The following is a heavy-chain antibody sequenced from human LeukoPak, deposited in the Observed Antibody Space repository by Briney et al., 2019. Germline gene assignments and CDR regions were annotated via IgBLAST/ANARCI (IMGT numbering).Heavy chain of an antibody. J-gene: IGHJ3*02. V-gene: IGHV4-30-4*08. CDR2: IYYSGST. Sequence: SETLSLTCTVSGGSISSGDYYWSWIRQPPGKGLEWIGYIYYSGSTYYNPSLKSRVTISVDTSKNQFSLKLSSVTAADTAVYYCARALGQPDAFDIWGQGTMVTVSS. D-gene: IGHD3-16*01. CDR1: GGSISSGDYY. CDR3: ARALGQPDAFDI.